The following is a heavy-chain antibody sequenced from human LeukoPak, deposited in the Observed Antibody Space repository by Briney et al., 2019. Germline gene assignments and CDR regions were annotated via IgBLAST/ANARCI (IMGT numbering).Heavy chain of an antibody. Sequence: PGGSLRLSCAASGFTFSSYAMHWVRQAPGKGLEWVAVISYDGSNKYYADSVKGRFAISRDNSKNTLYLQMNSPRAEDTAVYYCAKILERELQYYYYGMDVWGQGTTVTVSS. CDR1: GFTFSSYA. CDR2: ISYDGSNK. CDR3: AKILERELQYYYYGMDV. V-gene: IGHV3-30*09. J-gene: IGHJ6*02. D-gene: IGHD5-24*01.